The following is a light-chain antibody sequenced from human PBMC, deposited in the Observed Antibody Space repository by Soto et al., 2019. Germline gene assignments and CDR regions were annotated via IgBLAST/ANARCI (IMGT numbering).Light chain of an antibody. V-gene: IGLV4-69*01. J-gene: IGLJ2*01. Sequence: QSVLTQSPSASASLGASVKHTCTLSSGHMNYAIAWLQQQPEKGPRYLLNLKSDGSHSRGDGIPDRFSGSSSGAERYLTISSLQSEDEADYYCQTWGTDIGGVFGGGTKLTVL. CDR3: QTWGTDIGGV. CDR2: LKSDGSH. CDR1: SGHMNYA.